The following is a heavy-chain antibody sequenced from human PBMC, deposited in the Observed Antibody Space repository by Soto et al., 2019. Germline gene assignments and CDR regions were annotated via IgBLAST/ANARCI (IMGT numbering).Heavy chain of an antibody. CDR3: ARETEGYFDY. V-gene: IGHV3-21*01. Sequence: EVQLVESGGGLVKPGGSLRLSCAASGFTFRSYSMNWVRQAPGKGLEWVSSISSSSSYIYYADSVKGRFTISRDNAKNSLYLQMNSLRAEDTAVYYCARETEGYFDYWGQGTLVTVSS. J-gene: IGHJ4*02. CDR1: GFTFRSYS. CDR2: ISSSSSYI.